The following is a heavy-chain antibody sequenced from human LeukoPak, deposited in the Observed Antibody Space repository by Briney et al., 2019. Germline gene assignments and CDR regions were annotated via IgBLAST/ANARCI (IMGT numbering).Heavy chain of an antibody. D-gene: IGHD3-16*02. CDR2: IKQDGSEK. Sequence: GGSLRLSCAASGFTFSSYWMSWVRQAPGKGLEWVANIKQDGSEKYYVDSVKGRFTISRDNAKNSLYLQMNSLRAEDTAVYYCAREGGHYDYVWGGYRRDAFDIWGQGTMVTVSS. J-gene: IGHJ3*02. CDR3: AREGGHYDYVWGGYRRDAFDI. CDR1: GFTFSSYW. V-gene: IGHV3-7*01.